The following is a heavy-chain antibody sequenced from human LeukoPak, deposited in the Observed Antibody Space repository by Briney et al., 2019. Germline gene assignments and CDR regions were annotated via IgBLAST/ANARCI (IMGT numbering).Heavy chain of an antibody. CDR1: GFTFSSYW. V-gene: IGHV3-30-3*01. D-gene: IGHD3-3*01. CDR3: ASTELSGYLNWFDP. CDR2: ISYDGSNK. Sequence: PGGSLRLSCAASGFTFSSYWMSWVRQAPGKGLEWVAVISYDGSNKYYADSVKGRFTISRDNSKNTLYLQMNSLRAEDTAVYYCASTELSGYLNWFDPWGQGTLVTVSS. J-gene: IGHJ5*02.